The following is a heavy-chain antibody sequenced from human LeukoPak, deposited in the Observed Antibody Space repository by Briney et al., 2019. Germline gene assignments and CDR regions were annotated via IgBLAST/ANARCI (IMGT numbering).Heavy chain of an antibody. J-gene: IGHJ4*02. CDR2: ISGSSSSGRT. V-gene: IGHV3-23*01. Sequence: RGSLRVSCAASGFTFSSNAVSWVRQAPGKGLEWVSAISGSSSSGRTFYADSVKGRFTISRDNSKNTLYLQMNSLRAEDTAIYYCAKMRWELNYFDYWGQGTLVTVSS. CDR3: AKMRWELNYFDY. D-gene: IGHD4-23*01. CDR1: GFTFSSNA.